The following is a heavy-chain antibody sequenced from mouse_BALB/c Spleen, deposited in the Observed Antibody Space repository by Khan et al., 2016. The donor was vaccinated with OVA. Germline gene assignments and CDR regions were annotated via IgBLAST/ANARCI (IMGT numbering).Heavy chain of an antibody. CDR2: IWGGGGT. CDR3: SRAYYRYDGYYAMDY. V-gene: IGHV2-6-4*01. J-gene: IGHJ4*01. Sequence: VKLKQSGPGLVAPSQSLSITCSVSGFSLSSYNIHWVRQPPGKGLEWLGMIWGGGGTDYNSTLKSRLSIRKDNSKSQVLLKMNSLQTADTAMYYCSRAYYRYDGYYAMDYWGQGTSVTVSS. CDR1: GFSLSSYN. D-gene: IGHD2-14*01.